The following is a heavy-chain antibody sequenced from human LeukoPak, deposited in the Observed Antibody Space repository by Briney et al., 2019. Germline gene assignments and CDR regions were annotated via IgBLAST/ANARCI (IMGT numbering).Heavy chain of an antibody. CDR1: GDTLTELS. CDR2: FDPEDGET. Sequence: ASVKVSCKVSGDTLTELSMHWVRQAPGKGLEWMGGFDPEDGETIYAQKFQGRVTMTEDTSIDTAYMELSSLRSEDTAVYYCARQSYVWGTYRPDDAFDIWGQGTMVTVSS. CDR3: ARQSYVWGTYRPDDAFDI. D-gene: IGHD3-16*02. V-gene: IGHV1-24*01. J-gene: IGHJ3*02.